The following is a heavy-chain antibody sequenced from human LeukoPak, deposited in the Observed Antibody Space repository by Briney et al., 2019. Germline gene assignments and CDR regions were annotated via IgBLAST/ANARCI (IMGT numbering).Heavy chain of an antibody. D-gene: IGHD3-22*01. J-gene: IGHJ4*02. V-gene: IGHV3-30-3*01. CDR3: ASYDSSGYYQPSQFDY. CDR1: GFTVINNY. CDR2: ISYDGSNK. Sequence: GGSLRLSCAASGFTVINNYMSWVRQAPGKGLEWVAVISYDGSNKYYADSVKGRFTISRDNSKNTLYLQMNSLRAEDTAVYYCASYDSSGYYQPSQFDYWGQGTLVTVSS.